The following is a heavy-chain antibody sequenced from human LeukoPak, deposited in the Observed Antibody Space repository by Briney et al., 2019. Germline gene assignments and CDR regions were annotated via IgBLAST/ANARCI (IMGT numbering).Heavy chain of an antibody. CDR1: GFTFSSYW. CDR3: ARRDSSGWYGLFGMDV. Sequence: GGSLRLSCAASGFTFSSYWMHWVRQAPGKGLVWVSRINSGGSSTSYADSVKGRFTISRDNAKNTLYLQMNSLRAEDTAVYYCARRDSSGWYGLFGMDVWGKGTTVTVSS. J-gene: IGHJ6*04. CDR2: INSGGSST. D-gene: IGHD6-19*01. V-gene: IGHV3-74*01.